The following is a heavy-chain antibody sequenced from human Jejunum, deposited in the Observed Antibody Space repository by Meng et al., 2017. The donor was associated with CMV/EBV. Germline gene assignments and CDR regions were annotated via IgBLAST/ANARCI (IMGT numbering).Heavy chain of an antibody. CDR1: GFTFSGSA. D-gene: IGHD2-2*02. Sequence: GFTFSGSAVHWVRQAPGQGLEWMGMINPSGGYTGYAQKFQGRVTMTRDTSTSTVYMELSSLRSEDTAVYYCARSISSLYQYYGMDVWGQGTTVTVSS. CDR2: INPSGGYT. CDR3: ARSISSLYQYYGMDV. J-gene: IGHJ6*02. V-gene: IGHV1-46*01.